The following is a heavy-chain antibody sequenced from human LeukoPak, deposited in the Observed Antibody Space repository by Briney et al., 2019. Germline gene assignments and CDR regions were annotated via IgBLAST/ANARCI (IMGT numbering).Heavy chain of an antibody. CDR3: ARAGAGRQGDP. CDR2: IYYSGST. J-gene: IGHJ5*02. Sequence: SETLSLTCAVSGGSISSGGYYWSWIRQHPGKGLEWIGYIYYSGSTYCNPSLKSRVTISVDTSKNQFSLKLSSVTAADTAVYYCARAGAGRQGDPWGQGTLVTVSS. CDR1: GGSISSGGYY. V-gene: IGHV4-31*11. D-gene: IGHD1-26*01.